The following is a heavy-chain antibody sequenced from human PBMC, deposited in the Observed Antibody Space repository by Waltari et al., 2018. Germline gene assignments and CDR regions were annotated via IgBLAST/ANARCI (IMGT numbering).Heavy chain of an antibody. Sequence: QVQLVESGGGVVQPGRYLRLSCAASGFPFNNSGMHWVRQAPGKGLEWVAIIWYDGSNQYYADSVKGRFTISRDNSKSTLYLQMNSLRAEDTAVYYCARDREAVAGTLFDYWGLGTLVTVSS. V-gene: IGHV3-33*01. CDR3: ARDREAVAGTLFDY. CDR1: GFPFNNSG. D-gene: IGHD6-19*01. J-gene: IGHJ4*02. CDR2: IWYDGSNQ.